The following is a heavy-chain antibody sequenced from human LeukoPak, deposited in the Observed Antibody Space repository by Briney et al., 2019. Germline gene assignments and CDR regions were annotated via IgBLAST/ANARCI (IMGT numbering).Heavy chain of an antibody. Sequence: SETLSLTCTVSGGSISGYYWSGIRQPPGKGLEWIGYISYSGSTNYNPSLKSRVTISVDTSKSQFPLKLSSVTAADTAVYYCARGRTDFDYWGQGTLVTVSS. V-gene: IGHV4-59*01. CDR2: ISYSGST. D-gene: IGHD4-17*01. J-gene: IGHJ4*02. CDR3: ARGRTDFDY. CDR1: GGSISGYY.